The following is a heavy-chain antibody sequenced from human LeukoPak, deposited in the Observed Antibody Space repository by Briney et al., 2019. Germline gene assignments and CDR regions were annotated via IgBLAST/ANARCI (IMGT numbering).Heavy chain of an antibody. D-gene: IGHD3-3*01. CDR2: IYYSGST. V-gene: IGHV4-30-4*08. CDR1: GGSISSGDYY. J-gene: IGHJ2*01. CDR3: ARCEQDTISFWYFDL. Sequence: PSETLSLPXTVSGGSISSGDYYWSWICQPPGKGLEWIGYIYYSGSTYYNPSLKSQVTISVDTSKNQFSLKLSSVTAADTAVYYCARCEQDTISFWYFDLWGRGTLVTVSS.